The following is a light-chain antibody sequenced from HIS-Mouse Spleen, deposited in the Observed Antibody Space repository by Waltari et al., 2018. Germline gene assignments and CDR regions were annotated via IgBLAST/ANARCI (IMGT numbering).Light chain of an antibody. CDR1: ALPKKY. V-gene: IGLV3-10*01. CDR3: YSTDSSGNHRV. Sequence: SYELTQPPSVSVSPGQTARITCPGDALPKKYAYWYQQKSGQAPVLVIYEDSKRPSGIPERVSGSSSGTMANLTISAAQVEDEADYYCYSTDSSGNHRVFGGGTKLTVL. CDR2: EDS. J-gene: IGLJ2*01.